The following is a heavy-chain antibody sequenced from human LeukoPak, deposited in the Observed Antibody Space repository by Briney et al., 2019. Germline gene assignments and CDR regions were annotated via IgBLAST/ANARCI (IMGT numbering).Heavy chain of an antibody. V-gene: IGHV4-34*01. Sequence: NASETLSPTCAVYGGSFSGYYWSWIRQPPGKGLEWVGGINHSGSTNYNPSLKSRVTISVDTSRNQFSLKLSSVTTADTAVYYCARGIAAAGHPSGYNYFDPWGQGTLVTVSS. CDR1: GGSFSGYY. CDR3: ARGIAAAGHPSGYNYFDP. D-gene: IGHD6-13*01. J-gene: IGHJ5*02. CDR2: INHSGST.